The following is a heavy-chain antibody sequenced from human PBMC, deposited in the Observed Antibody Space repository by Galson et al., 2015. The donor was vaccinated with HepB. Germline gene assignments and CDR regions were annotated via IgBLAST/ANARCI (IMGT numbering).Heavy chain of an antibody. D-gene: IGHD1-26*01. CDR1: EYRFTKYW. CDR3: ARRGGANYGLDV. CDR2: IHPSDSDT. Sequence: QSGAEVKKPGESLNISFQGFEYRFTKYWIGWLRQTPGKGPEWMGMIHPSDSDTRYSSSYEGQVTISTDTSLNTAYLQLRSLKASDTGTYYCARRGGANYGLDVWGQGTAVTVTS. V-gene: IGHV5-51*01. J-gene: IGHJ6*02.